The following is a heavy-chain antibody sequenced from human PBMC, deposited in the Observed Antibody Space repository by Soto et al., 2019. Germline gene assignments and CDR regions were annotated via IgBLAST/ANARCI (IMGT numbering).Heavy chain of an antibody. CDR3: ARGDIDGP. CDR2: IYYSGST. D-gene: IGHD5-12*01. V-gene: IGHV4-59*01. Sequence: PSETLSLTCTVTGGSISTFHWSWIRQPPGKGLEWIGYIYYSGSTNYNPSLKSRVTISVDTSKNQFSLRLNSVTAAFTAVYYCARGDIDGPWSQGTLVTVSS. J-gene: IGHJ5*02. CDR1: GGSISTFH.